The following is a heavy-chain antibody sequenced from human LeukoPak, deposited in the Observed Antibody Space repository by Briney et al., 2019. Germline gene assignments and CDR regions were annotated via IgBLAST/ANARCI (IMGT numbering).Heavy chain of an antibody. J-gene: IGHJ5*02. CDR3: ARHVGFITMVRGVINNNWFDP. V-gene: IGHV4-59*08. D-gene: IGHD3-10*01. CDR1: GGSISSYY. Sequence: SETLSLTCTVSGGSISSYYWSWIRQPPGKGLEWIGYIYYSGSTNYNPSLKSRVTISVDTSKKQFSLKLSSVTAADTAVYYCARHVGFITMVRGVINNNWFDPWGQGTLVTVSS. CDR2: IYYSGST.